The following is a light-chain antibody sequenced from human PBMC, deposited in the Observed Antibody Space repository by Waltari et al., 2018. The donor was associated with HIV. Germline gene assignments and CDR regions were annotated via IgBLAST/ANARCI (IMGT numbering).Light chain of an antibody. CDR1: SSNVGRAS. CDR2: NDY. J-gene: IGLJ1*01. Sequence: QSALTQPPSTSGTPGQRVTLSCSGRSSNVGRASVYWYQQIPGTAPKLLLYNDYQRPSGVPDRFSGSKSGTSASLAISGLRSEDEADYYCAAWDNILSGYVFGTGTKVTVL. V-gene: IGLV1-47*01. CDR3: AAWDNILSGYV.